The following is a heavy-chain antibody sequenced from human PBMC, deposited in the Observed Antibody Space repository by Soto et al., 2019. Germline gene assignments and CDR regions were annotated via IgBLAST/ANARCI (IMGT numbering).Heavy chain of an antibody. D-gene: IGHD3-10*01. J-gene: IGHJ5*02. Sequence: QVQLVESGGGLVKPGGSLRLSCAASGFSFSAHYMSWIRQAPGKGLEWISYISGSGSTIYYADSVKGRFTISRDNAKNSLYLQMNSLRAEDTAVYYCANYYGSGSYRNWFAPWGQGTLVTVSS. CDR3: ANYYGSGSYRNWFAP. CDR1: GFSFSAHY. V-gene: IGHV3-11*01. CDR2: ISGSGSTI.